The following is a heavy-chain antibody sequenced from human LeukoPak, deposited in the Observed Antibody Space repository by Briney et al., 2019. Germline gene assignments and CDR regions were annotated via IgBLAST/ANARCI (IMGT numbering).Heavy chain of an antibody. Sequence: GGPPRLSCAASGFTFSTYGMYWVRQAPGKGLEYVSSIISNGNTYYANSVKCRFTISRDNPKKTLYLQMGSLRDEDLAVDYCARARVAAKSGYMDVWGTGTTVTISS. CDR3: ARARVAAKSGYMDV. CDR1: GFTFSTYG. J-gene: IGHJ6*03. D-gene: IGHD2-15*01. V-gene: IGHV3-64*01. CDR2: IISNGNT.